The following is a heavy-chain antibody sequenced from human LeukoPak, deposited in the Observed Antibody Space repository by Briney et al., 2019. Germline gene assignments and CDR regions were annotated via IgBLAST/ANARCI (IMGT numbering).Heavy chain of an antibody. CDR3: TRFGYSSSSTTFDY. CDR1: GFTFGDYA. V-gene: IGHV3-49*03. Sequence: SLRLSCTASGFTFGDYAMSWFRQAPGKGLEWVGFIRSKAYGGTTEYAASVKGRFTISRDDSKSIAYLQMNSLKTEDTAVYYCTRFGYSSSSTTFDYWGQGTLVTVSS. CDR2: IRSKAYGGTT. J-gene: IGHJ4*02. D-gene: IGHD6-6*01.